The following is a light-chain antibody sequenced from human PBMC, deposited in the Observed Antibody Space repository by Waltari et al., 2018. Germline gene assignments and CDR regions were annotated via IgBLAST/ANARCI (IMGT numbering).Light chain of an antibody. V-gene: IGKV4-1*01. CDR2: WAS. J-gene: IGKJ4*01. Sequence: DIVMTQSPDSLAVSLGERATINCKSSQSVLYSSNNKNYLAWYQQKPGQPPKLLIYWASTRESGVPDRFSGSGSGTDFNLTISSLQAEDVAVYYCQQYYRTLTFGGGTKVEIK. CDR3: QQYYRTLT. CDR1: QSVLYSSNNKNY.